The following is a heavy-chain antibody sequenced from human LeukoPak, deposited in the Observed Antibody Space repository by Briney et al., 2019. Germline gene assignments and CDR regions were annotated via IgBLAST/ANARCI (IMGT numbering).Heavy chain of an antibody. J-gene: IGHJ3*02. Sequence: GGSLRLSCAASGFTFSSYGMHWVRQAPGKGLEWVSSISSSSSYIYYADSVKGRFTISRDNAKNPLYLQMNSLRAEDTAVYYCARDLSGSYFDAFDIWGQGTMVTVSS. CDR1: GFTFSSYG. CDR2: ISSSSSYI. CDR3: ARDLSGSYFDAFDI. V-gene: IGHV3-21*01. D-gene: IGHD1-26*01.